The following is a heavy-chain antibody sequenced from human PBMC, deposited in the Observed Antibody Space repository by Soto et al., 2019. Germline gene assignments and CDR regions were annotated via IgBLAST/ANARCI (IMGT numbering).Heavy chain of an antibody. V-gene: IGHV3-9*01. Sequence: GGSLRLSCAASGFTFDDYAMHWVRQVPGKGLEWVSGISWNSGSIGYADSVKGRFTISRDNAKNSLYLQMNGLRPEDTALYYCVKGISPSYGWFDPWGQGTLVTVSS. CDR2: ISWNSGSI. J-gene: IGHJ5*02. CDR1: GFTFDDYA. D-gene: IGHD3-10*01. CDR3: VKGISPSYGWFDP.